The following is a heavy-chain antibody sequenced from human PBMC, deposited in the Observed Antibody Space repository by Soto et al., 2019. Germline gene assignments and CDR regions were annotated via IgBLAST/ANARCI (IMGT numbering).Heavy chain of an antibody. CDR3: AREPPTCGSDCYFLDS. CDR1: GFTFSYYA. J-gene: IGHJ4*02. CDR2: IGADGGST. V-gene: IGHV3-64*01. D-gene: IGHD2-21*02. Sequence: ESGGGLVQPGGSLRLSCAASGFTFSYYAMHWVRQAPGKGLEYVSVIGADGGSTYYANSVKGRFTISRDNSKNTLYLQMGSLRAEDMAIYYCAREPPTCGSDCYFLDSWCQGTLVTVSS.